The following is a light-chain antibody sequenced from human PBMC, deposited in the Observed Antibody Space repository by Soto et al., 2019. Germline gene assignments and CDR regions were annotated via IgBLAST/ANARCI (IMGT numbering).Light chain of an antibody. V-gene: IGLV1-40*01. Sequence: QSVLTQPPSVSGAAGQSVTISCSGSRSNIGAGFDVHWYQQFPGGAPKCIIFGNDNRPAGVPKRFSGSRSGSSASLAIAGLQPEDEAFYYCQAYDGGLSGSVFVTGTKVTVL. CDR2: GND. J-gene: IGLJ1*01. CDR1: RSNIGAGFD. CDR3: QAYDGGLSGSV.